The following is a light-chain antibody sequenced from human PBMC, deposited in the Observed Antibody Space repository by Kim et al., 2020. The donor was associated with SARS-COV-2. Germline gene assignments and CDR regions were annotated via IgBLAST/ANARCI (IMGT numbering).Light chain of an antibody. J-gene: IGKJ2*01. CDR3: QQYNNWPYT. CDR1: QSVTTN. CDR2: AAS. V-gene: IGKV3-15*01. Sequence: VSPGERATLSGRASQSVTTNLAWYQQKPGQAPRLLMYAASTRATGFPARFSGSGSGTEFTLTISSLQSEDFAVYSCQQYNNWPYTFGQGTKLEI.